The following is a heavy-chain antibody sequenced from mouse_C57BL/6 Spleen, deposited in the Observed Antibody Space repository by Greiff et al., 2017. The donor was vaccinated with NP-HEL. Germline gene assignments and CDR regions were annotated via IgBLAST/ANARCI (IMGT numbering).Heavy chain of an antibody. CDR1: GYTFTSYW. J-gene: IGHJ2*01. V-gene: IGHV1-64*01. Sequence: VQLQESGAELVKPGASVKLSCKASGYTFTSYWMHWVKQRPGQGLEWIGMIHPNSGSTNYNEKFKSKATLTVDKSSSTAYMQLSSLTSEDSAVYCCASAGTGYFDYWGQGTTLTVSS. CDR2: IHPNSGST. CDR3: ASAGTGYFDY. D-gene: IGHD4-1*01.